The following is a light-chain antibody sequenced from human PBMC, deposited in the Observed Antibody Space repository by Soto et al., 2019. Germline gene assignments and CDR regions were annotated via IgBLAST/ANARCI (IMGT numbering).Light chain of an antibody. CDR1: SSNIGAGYD. J-gene: IGLJ1*01. Sequence: QSVLTQPPSVSGAPGPRVTISCTWSSSNIGAGYDVHWYQQLPGTAPKLLIYGNSNRPSGVPDRFSGSKSGTSASLAITGLQAEDEADYYCQSYDSSLSYVFGTGTKLTVL. CDR3: QSYDSSLSYV. V-gene: IGLV1-40*01. CDR2: GNS.